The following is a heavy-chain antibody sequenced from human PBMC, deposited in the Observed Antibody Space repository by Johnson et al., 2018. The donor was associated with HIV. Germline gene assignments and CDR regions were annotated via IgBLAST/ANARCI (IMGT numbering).Heavy chain of an antibody. CDR3: AKHMWGFRYTGYDRDVFDV. D-gene: IGHD5-12*01. CDR1: GFSFSTYD. CDR2: IQYDGSKK. Sequence: QVQLVESGGGVVQPGGSLRLSCAASGFSFSTYDLHWVRQAPGKGLEWVTFIQYDGSKKNYAVSVKGRFTISRDNSKHTLYLQLNSLRTEDTAVYYCAKHMWGFRYTGYDRDVFDVWGQGTMVTVSS. V-gene: IGHV3-30*02. J-gene: IGHJ3*01.